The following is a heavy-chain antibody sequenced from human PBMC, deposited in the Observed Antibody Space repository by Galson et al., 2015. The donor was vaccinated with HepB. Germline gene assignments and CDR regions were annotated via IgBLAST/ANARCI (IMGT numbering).Heavy chain of an antibody. D-gene: IGHD4-17*01. V-gene: IGHV3-33*06. CDR2: IWYDGSNK. CDR3: AKDLRGDTVTTSLWLYYFDY. CDR1: GFTFSSYG. J-gene: IGHJ4*02. Sequence: SLRLSCAASGFTFSSYGMHWVRQAPGKGLEWVAVIWYDGSNKYYADSVKGRFTISRDNSKNTLYLQMNSLRAEDTAVYYCAKDLRGDTVTTSLWLYYFDYWGQGTLVTVSS.